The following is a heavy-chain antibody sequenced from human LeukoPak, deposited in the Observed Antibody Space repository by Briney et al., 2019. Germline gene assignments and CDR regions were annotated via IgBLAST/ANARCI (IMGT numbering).Heavy chain of an antibody. Sequence: SETLSLTCTVSGDSISNSNYYWGWIRQPPGKGLEWIGSIYYSGSTYYNPSLKSRVTISEDTSKNQFSLQLNSVTAADTAVYYCARLRFDSSYNWFDPWGQGTLVTVSS. CDR3: ARLRFDSSYNWFDP. CDR2: IYYSGST. D-gene: IGHD3-22*01. J-gene: IGHJ5*02. CDR1: GDSISNSNYY. V-gene: IGHV4-39*01.